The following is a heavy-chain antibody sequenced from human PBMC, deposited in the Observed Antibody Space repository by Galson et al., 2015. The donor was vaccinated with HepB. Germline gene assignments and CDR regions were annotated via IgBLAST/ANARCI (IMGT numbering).Heavy chain of an antibody. D-gene: IGHD1-14*01. Sequence: SLRLSCAASGFTFSSYYMSWVRQAPGKGLEWVANINQDGTSKNYVDSVKGRFSVSRDNAENSVSLQMSSLRVEYTAVYYCARSLWPEDFWGQGTLVTVSS. CDR3: ARSLWPEDF. CDR2: INQDGTSK. J-gene: IGHJ4*02. V-gene: IGHV3-7*01. CDR1: GFTFSSYY.